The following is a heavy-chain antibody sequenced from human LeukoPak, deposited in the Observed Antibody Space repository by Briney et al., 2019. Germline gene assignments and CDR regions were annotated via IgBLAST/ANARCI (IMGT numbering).Heavy chain of an antibody. CDR3: AKDPALRYYDYVWGSEDYYFDK. CDR2: SYFSGST. Sequence: PSETLSLTCSVSGASITSFYWSWIRQSPGKGLEWLGYSYFSGSTHFNPSLKSRVTTSVDTSKNQLSLELASVTAADTALYYCAKDPALRYYDYVWGSEDYYFDKWGQGTLVTVSS. D-gene: IGHD3-16*01. V-gene: IGHV4-59*01. CDR1: GASITSFY. J-gene: IGHJ4*02.